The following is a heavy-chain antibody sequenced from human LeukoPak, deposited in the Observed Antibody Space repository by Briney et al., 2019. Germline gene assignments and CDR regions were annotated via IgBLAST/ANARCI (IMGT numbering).Heavy chain of an antibody. D-gene: IGHD4-17*01. V-gene: IGHV5-10-1*01. CDR2: IDPSDSYT. J-gene: IGHJ5*02. CDR1: GYGFTSYW. Sequence: GESLKISFKGSGYGFTSYWISWVRQMPGKGVGWMGRIDPSDSYTNYSPSFQGHVTISADKSISTAYLQWSSLKASDTAMYYCAIDYGDYYWFDPWGQGTLVTVSS. CDR3: AIDYGDYYWFDP.